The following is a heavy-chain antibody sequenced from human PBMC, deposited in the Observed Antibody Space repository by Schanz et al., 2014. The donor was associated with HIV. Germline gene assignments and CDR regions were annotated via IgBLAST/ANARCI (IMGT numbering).Heavy chain of an antibody. CDR2: FSGSGGST. CDR3: AKTTWGRRVDAFDI. V-gene: IGHV3-23*04. D-gene: IGHD3-16*01. Sequence: EVQLVESGGGLVQPGRSLRLSCTGSGFTFDDYVMYWVRQAPGKGLEWVSGFSGSGGSTYYADSVKGRFTISRDNSKKTLYLQMNSLRAEDTAVYYCAKTTWGRRVDAFDIWGQGTMVTVSS. CDR1: GFTFDDYV. J-gene: IGHJ3*02.